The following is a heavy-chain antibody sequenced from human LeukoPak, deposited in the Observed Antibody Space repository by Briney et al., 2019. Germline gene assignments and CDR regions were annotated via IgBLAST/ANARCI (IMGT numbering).Heavy chain of an antibody. D-gene: IGHD3-22*01. Sequence: GGSLRLSCAASGFTFSSYGMHWVRQAPGKGLEWVAVIWYDGSNKYYADSVKGRFTISRDNSKNTLYLQVNSLRAEDTAVYYCARDSSGYHDAFDIWGQGTMVTVSS. CDR3: ARDSSGYHDAFDI. J-gene: IGHJ3*02. V-gene: IGHV3-33*01. CDR2: IWYDGSNK. CDR1: GFTFSSYG.